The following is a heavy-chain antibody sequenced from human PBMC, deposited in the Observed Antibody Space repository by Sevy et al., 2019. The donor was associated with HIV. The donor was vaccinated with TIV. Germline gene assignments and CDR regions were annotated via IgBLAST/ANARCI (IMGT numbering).Heavy chain of an antibody. D-gene: IGHD3-9*01. CDR2: IKSKPDGGTT. CDR1: GFTFSNAW. CDR3: TTVDSDYLGYYYYGMDV. Sequence: GGSLRLSCAASGFTFSNAWMNWVRQAPGKGLEWVGRIKSKPDGGTTDYAAPVKGRFTISRDDSKNTLYLQMNSLKTEDTAVYYCTTVDSDYLGYYYYGMDVWGQGTTVTVSS. J-gene: IGHJ6*02. V-gene: IGHV3-15*07.